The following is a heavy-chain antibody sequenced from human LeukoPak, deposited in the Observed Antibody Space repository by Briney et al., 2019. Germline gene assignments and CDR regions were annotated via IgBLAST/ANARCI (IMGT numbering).Heavy chain of an antibody. Sequence: ASVKVSCKASGYTFTSYGISWVRQAPGQGLEWMGWISAYNGNTNYAQKLQGRVTMTTDTSTSTAYMELRSLRSDDTAVYYCARAKGYRSGGSCYYMDVWGKGTTVTVSS. V-gene: IGHV1-18*01. CDR1: GYTFTSYG. D-gene: IGHD2-15*01. J-gene: IGHJ6*03. CDR3: ARAKGYRSGGSCYYMDV. CDR2: ISAYNGNT.